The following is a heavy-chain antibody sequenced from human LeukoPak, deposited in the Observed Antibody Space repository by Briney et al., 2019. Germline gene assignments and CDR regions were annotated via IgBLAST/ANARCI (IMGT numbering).Heavy chain of an antibody. Sequence: GVSLRLSCAASGFTFSSYDMHWVRQARGKGLEWASAIGTAGDTYYPGSVKGRFTISRENAKNSLYLQMNSLRAGDTAVYYCARAPPAAGTGGYFDYWGQGTLVTVSS. V-gene: IGHV3-13*04. CDR3: ARAPPAAGTGGYFDY. CDR1: GFTFSSYD. D-gene: IGHD6-13*01. J-gene: IGHJ4*02. CDR2: IGTAGDT.